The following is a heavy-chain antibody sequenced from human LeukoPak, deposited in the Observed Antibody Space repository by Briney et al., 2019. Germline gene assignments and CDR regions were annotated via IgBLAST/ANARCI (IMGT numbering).Heavy chain of an antibody. CDR2: IYTSGST. D-gene: IGHD2/OR15-2a*01. CDR3: ARRGYGIVLPRRDYYYYYMDV. CDR1: GGSISSGSYY. V-gene: IGHV4-61*02. Sequence: SETLSLTCTAPGGSISSGSYYWSWIRQPAGKGLEWIGRIYTSGSTNYNPSLKSRVTISVDTSKNQFSLKLSSVTAADTAVYYCARRGYGIVLPRRDYYYYYMDVWGKGTTVTVSS. J-gene: IGHJ6*03.